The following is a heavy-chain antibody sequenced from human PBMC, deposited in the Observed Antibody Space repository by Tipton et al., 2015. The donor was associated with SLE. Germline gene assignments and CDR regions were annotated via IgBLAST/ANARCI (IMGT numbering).Heavy chain of an antibody. CDR1: GGSISSSTYY. CDR2: MYYSGST. J-gene: IGHJ4*02. V-gene: IGHV4-39*07. CDR3: ARATYYYDSSGYTFDY. Sequence: TLSLTCTVSGGSISSSTYYWGWIRQPPGKGLEWIGSMYYSGSTYYNPSLKSRVTISVDTSKNQFSLKLSSVTAADTAVYYCARATYYYDSSGYTFDYWGQGTLVTVSS. D-gene: IGHD3-22*01.